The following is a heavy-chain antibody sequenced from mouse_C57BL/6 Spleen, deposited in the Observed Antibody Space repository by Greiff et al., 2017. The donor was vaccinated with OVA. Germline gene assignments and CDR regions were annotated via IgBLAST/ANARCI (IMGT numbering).Heavy chain of an antibody. J-gene: IGHJ4*01. CDR2: IWRGGST. CDR3: AKKGGYDYVSYYAMDY. V-gene: IGHV2-5*01. Sequence: QVQLQQSGPGLVQPSQSLSITCTVSGFSLTSYGVHWVRQSPGKGLEWLGVIWRGGSTDYNAAFMSRLSITKDNSKSQVFFKMNSLQADDTAIYYCAKKGGYDYVSYYAMDYWGQGTSVTVSS. D-gene: IGHD2-4*01. CDR1: GFSLTSYG.